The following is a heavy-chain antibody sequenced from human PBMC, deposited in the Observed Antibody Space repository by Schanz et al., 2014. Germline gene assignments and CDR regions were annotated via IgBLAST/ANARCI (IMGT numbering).Heavy chain of an antibody. Sequence: QLVESGGGLVKPGGSLRLSCAVSGFTVNTNYMTWVRQAPGKGLECVSILYIRSTYYADSVKGRFTISRDNSKNMVFLQMNSLRAEDTAVYYCARDRVGASSYFDYWGQGTLVTVSS. J-gene: IGHJ4*02. V-gene: IGHV3-66*01. D-gene: IGHD1-26*01. CDR2: LYIRST. CDR3: ARDRVGASSYFDY. CDR1: GFTVNTNY.